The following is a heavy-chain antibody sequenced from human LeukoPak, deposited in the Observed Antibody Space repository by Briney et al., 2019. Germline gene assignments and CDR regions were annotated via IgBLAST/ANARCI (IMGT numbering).Heavy chain of an antibody. J-gene: IGHJ4*02. CDR1: GFTFSSYW. V-gene: IGHV3-7*02. CDR2: IKQDGSEK. CDR3: ARGHSSSSLGFDH. D-gene: IGHD6-6*01. Sequence: RGSLRLSCAASGFTFSSYWMSWVRQAPGKGLEGVADIKQDGSEKYYVDSVKGRVTISRHNAKNSLYLQINSLRAEDMSVYYWARGHSSSSLGFDHWGQGTLVTVSS.